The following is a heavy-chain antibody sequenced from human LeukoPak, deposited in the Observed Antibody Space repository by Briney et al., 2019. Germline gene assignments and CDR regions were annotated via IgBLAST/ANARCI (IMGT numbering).Heavy chain of an antibody. CDR1: GGSFSGYY. CDR3: ARGWVPGKLYYYYYMDV. D-gene: IGHD3-10*01. CDR2: INHSGST. J-gene: IGHJ6*03. Sequence: PSETLSLTCAVYGGSFSGYYWSWIRQPPGKGLEWIGEINHSGSTNYNPSLKSRVTISVDTSKNQFSLKLSSVTAADTAVYYCARGWVPGKLYYYYYMDVWGKGTTVTVSS. V-gene: IGHV4-34*01.